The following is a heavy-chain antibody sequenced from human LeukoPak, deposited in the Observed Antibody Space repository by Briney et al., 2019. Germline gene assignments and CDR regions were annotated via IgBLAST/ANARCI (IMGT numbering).Heavy chain of an antibody. CDR3: ARRRAPIDY. J-gene: IGHJ4*02. Sequence: PGGSLRLSCAASGFTFSSYGMHWVRQAPGKGLEWVSAISGSGGSTYYADSVKGRFTISRDNSKNTLYLQMNSLRAEDTAVYYCARRRAPIDYWGQGTLVTVSS. CDR2: ISGSGGST. V-gene: IGHV3-23*01. CDR1: GFTFSSYG.